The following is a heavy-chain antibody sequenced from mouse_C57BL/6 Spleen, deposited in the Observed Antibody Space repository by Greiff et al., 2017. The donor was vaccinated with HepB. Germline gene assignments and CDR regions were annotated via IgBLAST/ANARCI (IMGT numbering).Heavy chain of an antibody. V-gene: IGHV1-52*01. D-gene: IGHD1-1*01. J-gene: IGHJ3*01. CDR3: AQGNYGSSSAWFAY. Sequence: QVQLQQPGAELVRPGSSVKLSCKASGYTFTSYWMHWVKQRPIQGLEWIGNIDPSDSETHYNQKFKDKATLTVAKSSSTAYMQLSSLTSEDSAVYYCAQGNYGSSSAWFAYWGQGTLVTVSA. CDR2: IDPSDSET. CDR1: GYTFTSYW.